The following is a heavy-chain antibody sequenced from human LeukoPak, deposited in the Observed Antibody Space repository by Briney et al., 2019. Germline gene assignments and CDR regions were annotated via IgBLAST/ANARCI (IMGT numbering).Heavy chain of an antibody. D-gene: IGHD3-9*01. Sequence: SETLSLTCTVSGGSISSSSYYWGWIRQPPGKGLEWIGSIYYSGSTYYNPSLKSRVTISVDTSKNQFSLKLSSVTAADTAVYYCARRGGYDILTGFDYWGQGTLVTVSS. V-gene: IGHV4-39*01. CDR3: ARRGGYDILTGFDY. J-gene: IGHJ4*02. CDR2: IYYSGST. CDR1: GGSISSSSYY.